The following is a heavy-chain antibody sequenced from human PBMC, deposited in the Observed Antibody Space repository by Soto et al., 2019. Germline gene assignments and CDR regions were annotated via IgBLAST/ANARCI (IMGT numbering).Heavy chain of an antibody. D-gene: IGHD4-17*01. J-gene: IGHJ4*02. CDR3: ARSMTTVVTLDY. Sequence: SETLSLTCAVSGGSISSGGYSWSWIRQPPGKGLEWIGYIYLSWNTYYNPSLNSRVTILIDRSKNQFSLKLSSVTAADTAVYYCARSMTTVVTLDYWGQGTLVTVSS. V-gene: IGHV4-30-2*01. CDR2: IYLSWNT. CDR1: GGSISSGGYS.